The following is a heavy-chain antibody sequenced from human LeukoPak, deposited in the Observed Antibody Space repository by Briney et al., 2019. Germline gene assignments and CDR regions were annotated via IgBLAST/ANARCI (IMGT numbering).Heavy chain of an antibody. J-gene: IGHJ4*02. CDR3: AKDPRGDLWFDY. CDR1: GFTFSSYA. V-gene: IGHV3-23*01. CDR2: ISGSGGST. Sequence: GGSLRLSCAASGFTFSSYAMSWVRQAPGKGLEWASAISGSGGSTYYADSVKGRFTISRDNSKNTLYLQMNSLRAEDTAVYYCAKDPRGDLWFDYWGQGTLVTVSS. D-gene: IGHD2-21*02.